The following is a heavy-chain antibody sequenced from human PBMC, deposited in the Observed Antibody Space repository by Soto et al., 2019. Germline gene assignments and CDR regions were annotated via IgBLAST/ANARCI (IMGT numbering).Heavy chain of an antibody. D-gene: IGHD2-15*01. CDR2: ISGSGGST. CDR3: AKANIVVVVAATFDY. CDR1: GFTFSSYA. V-gene: IGHV3-23*01. J-gene: IGHJ4*02. Sequence: GGSLRLSCAASGFTFSSYAMSWVRQAPGKGLEWVSAISGSGGSTYYADSVKGRFTISRDNSKNTLYLQMNSLRAEDTAVYYCAKANIVVVVAATFDYWGQGTLVTVSS.